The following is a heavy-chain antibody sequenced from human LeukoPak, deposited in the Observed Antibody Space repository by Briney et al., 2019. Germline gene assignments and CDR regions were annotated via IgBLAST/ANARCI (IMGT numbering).Heavy chain of an antibody. Sequence: PSGGSLRLSCAASGFTFSSYWMSWVRQAPGKGLEWVANIKQDGSEKYYVDSVKGRFTISRDNAKNSLYLQMNSLRAEDTAVYYCARDMGRRYDILTGYTYYYGMDVWGKGTTVTVSS. J-gene: IGHJ6*04. V-gene: IGHV3-7*03. D-gene: IGHD3-9*01. CDR2: IKQDGSEK. CDR1: GFTFSSYW. CDR3: ARDMGRRYDILTGYTYYYGMDV.